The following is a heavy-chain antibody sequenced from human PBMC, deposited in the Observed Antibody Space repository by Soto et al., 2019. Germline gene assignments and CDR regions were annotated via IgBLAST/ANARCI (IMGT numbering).Heavy chain of an antibody. CDR2: ISAYNGNT. CDR3: ARDQGRDYGSGNIYGMDV. CDR1: GYTFTSYG. V-gene: IGHV1-18*01. D-gene: IGHD3-10*01. J-gene: IGHJ6*02. Sequence: ASVKVSCKASGYTFTSYGISWVRQAPGQGLEWMGWISAYNGNTNYAQKLRGRVTMTTDTSTSTAYMELRSLRSDDTAVYYCARDQGRDYGSGNIYGMDVWGQLPKGTAS.